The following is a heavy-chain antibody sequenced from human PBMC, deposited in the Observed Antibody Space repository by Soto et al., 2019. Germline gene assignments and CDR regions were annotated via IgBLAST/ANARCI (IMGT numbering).Heavy chain of an antibody. V-gene: IGHV1-69*02. CDR3: ARSPYYYGSGISGYYYMDV. CDR1: GGTFSSYT. J-gene: IGHJ6*03. CDR2: IIPILSIA. Sequence: SVKVSCKAYGGTFSSYTISWVRQAPGQGLEWIRRIIPILSIANYAQKYQGRDTITADKSTSTDYKELSSLRSEDTALYYCARSPYYYGSGISGYYYMDVWGKGTTVTVSS. D-gene: IGHD3-10*01.